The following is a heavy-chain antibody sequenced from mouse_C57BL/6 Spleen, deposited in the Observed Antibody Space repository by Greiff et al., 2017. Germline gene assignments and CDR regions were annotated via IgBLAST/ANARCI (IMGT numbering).Heavy chain of an antibody. CDR2: ISDGGSYT. D-gene: IGHD1-1*01. J-gene: IGHJ3*01. Sequence: EVQLQESGGGLVKPGGSLKLSCAASGFTFSSYAMSWVRQTPEKRLEWVATISDGGSYTYYPDNVKGRFTISRDNAKNNLYLQMSHLKSEDTAMYYCARAWDYYGSSLFAYWGQGTLVTVSA. V-gene: IGHV5-4*01. CDR1: GFTFSSYA. CDR3: ARAWDYYGSSLFAY.